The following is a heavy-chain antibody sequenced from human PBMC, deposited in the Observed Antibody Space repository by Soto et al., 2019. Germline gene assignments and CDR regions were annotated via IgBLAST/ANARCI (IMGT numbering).Heavy chain of an antibody. V-gene: IGHV4-39*01. J-gene: IGHJ4*02. CDR1: GAAISRTGFH. CDR2: IYEAGTT. D-gene: IGHD3-10*01. CDR3: ARRGSGHTFDY. Sequence: LSLTCAVSGAAISRTGFHWGWIRQPPGQGLEWIGSIYEAGTTFYNSSLKSRVTISADTSKNHFSLRLSSVTAADTAVYYCARRGSGHTFDYWGQGTLVTVSS.